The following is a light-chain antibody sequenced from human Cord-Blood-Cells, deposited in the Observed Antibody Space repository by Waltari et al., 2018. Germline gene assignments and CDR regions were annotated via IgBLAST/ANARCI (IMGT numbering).Light chain of an antibody. CDR2: GAS. J-gene: IGKJ2*01. CDR3: QQYNNWPPYT. CDR1: QSVSSN. Sequence: EIVMTQSPATLSVSPGERATLSCRASQSVSSNLAWYQQKPGLAPRLLIYGASTRATGIPARFSGSGSGTEFTLTISSLQSEDFAVYYCQQYNNWPPYTFGKGTKLEIK. V-gene: IGKV3-15*01.